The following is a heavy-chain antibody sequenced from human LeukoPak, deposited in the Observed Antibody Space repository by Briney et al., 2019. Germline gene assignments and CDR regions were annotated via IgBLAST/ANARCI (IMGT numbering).Heavy chain of an antibody. CDR2: IWYDGSNK. J-gene: IGHJ5*02. Sequence: GRSLRLSCAASGFTFSSYGMHWVRQAPGKGLEWVAVIWYDGSNKYYADSVKGRFTFSRDNSKNTLYLQMNSLRAEDTAVYYCARGHYYDSSGYLLSPWGQGTLVTVSS. CDR3: ARGHYYDSSGYLLSP. CDR1: GFTFSSYG. D-gene: IGHD3-22*01. V-gene: IGHV3-33*01.